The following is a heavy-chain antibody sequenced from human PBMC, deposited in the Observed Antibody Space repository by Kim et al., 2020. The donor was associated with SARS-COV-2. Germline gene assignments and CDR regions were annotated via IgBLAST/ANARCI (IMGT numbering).Heavy chain of an antibody. V-gene: IGHV1-69*06. CDR3: ARRHQNWFDP. CDR2: TA. J-gene: IGHJ5*02. Sequence: TANYSTKFQGRVTITADKSTSTAYMELSSLRSEDTAVYYCARRHQNWFDPWGQGTLVTVSS.